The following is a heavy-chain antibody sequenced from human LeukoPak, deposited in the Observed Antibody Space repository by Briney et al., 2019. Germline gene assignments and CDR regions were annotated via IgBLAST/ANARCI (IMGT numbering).Heavy chain of an antibody. D-gene: IGHD2-2*01. Sequence: ASVKVSCKASGYTFTSYDINWVRQAPGQGLEWMGWMNPNSGNTGYAQKFQGRVTMTRNTSISTAYMELSSLRSEDTAVYYCARGAYCSSTSCYDWFDPWGQGTLVTVSS. CDR1: GYTFTSYD. J-gene: IGHJ5*02. V-gene: IGHV1-8*01. CDR2: MNPNSGNT. CDR3: ARGAYCSSTSCYDWFDP.